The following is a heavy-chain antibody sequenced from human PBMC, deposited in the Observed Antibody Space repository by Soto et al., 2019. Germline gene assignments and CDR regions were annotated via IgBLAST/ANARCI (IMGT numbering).Heavy chain of an antibody. J-gene: IGHJ3*02. D-gene: IGHD4-17*01. CDR2: INAGNGST. Sequence: ASVKVSCKASGYTFTSYAMHWVRQAPGQRLEWMGWINAGNGSTKYAQKFQGRVTMTRDTSISTAYMELSRLRSDDTAVYYCAATVTDDAFDIWGQGTMVTVSS. CDR1: GYTFTSYA. V-gene: IGHV1-3*01. CDR3: AATVTDDAFDI.